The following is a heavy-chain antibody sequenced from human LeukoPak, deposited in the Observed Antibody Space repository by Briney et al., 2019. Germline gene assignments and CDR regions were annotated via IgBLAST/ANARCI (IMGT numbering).Heavy chain of an antibody. CDR3: ARNGRYSSSARTPYYFDY. CDR2: ISSSSSTI. J-gene: IGHJ4*02. Sequence: GGSLRLSCAASGFTFSSYSMNWVRQAPGKGLEWVSYISSSSSTIYYADSVKGRFTISRDNVKNSLYLQMNSLRAEDTAVYYCARNGRYSSSARTPYYFDYWGQGTLVTVSS. CDR1: GFTFSSYS. V-gene: IGHV3-48*04. D-gene: IGHD6-6*01.